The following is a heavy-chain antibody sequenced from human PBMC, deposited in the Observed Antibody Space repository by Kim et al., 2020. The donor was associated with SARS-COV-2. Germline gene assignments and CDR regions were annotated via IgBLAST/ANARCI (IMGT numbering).Heavy chain of an antibody. CDR3: AREYSVGYYFDC. CDR2: INPNSGGT. CDR1: GYSFTGYY. D-gene: IGHD5-18*01. Sequence: ASVKVSCKASGYSFTGYYIPWVRQAPGQGLEWMGRINPNSGGTNYAQTFQGRVTITRDTSIRIAYMELSSLKSDDTAVYYCAREYSVGYYFDCWGQGTLVTGSS. J-gene: IGHJ4*02. V-gene: IGHV1-2*06.